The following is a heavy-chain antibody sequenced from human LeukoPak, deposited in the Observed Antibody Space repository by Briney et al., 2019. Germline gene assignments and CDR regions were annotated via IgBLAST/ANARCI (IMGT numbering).Heavy chain of an antibody. J-gene: IGHJ4*02. CDR3: ARGRRGDHFDY. V-gene: IGHV4-59*11. Sequence: SETLSLTCAVSGGSISGHYWSWIRQPSGKGLEWIGYIYYSENTRYNPSLKSRVTISADTSKNQVSLELTSVTAADTAVYYCARGRRGDHFDYWGQGTLVTVSS. CDR2: IYYSENT. D-gene: IGHD3-10*01. CDR1: GGSISGHY.